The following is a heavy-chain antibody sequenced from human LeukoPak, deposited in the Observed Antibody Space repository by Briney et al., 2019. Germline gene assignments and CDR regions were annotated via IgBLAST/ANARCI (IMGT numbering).Heavy chain of an antibody. D-gene: IGHD3-22*01. V-gene: IGHV4-59*08. Sequence: SETLSLTCAVYGGSFSGYYWSWIRQPPGKGLEWIGYIYYSGSTNYNPSLKSRVTISVDTSKNQFSLKLSSVTAADTAVYYCASHYYDGAFDIWGQGTMVTVSS. J-gene: IGHJ3*02. CDR3: ASHYYDGAFDI. CDR2: IYYSGST. CDR1: GGSFSGYY.